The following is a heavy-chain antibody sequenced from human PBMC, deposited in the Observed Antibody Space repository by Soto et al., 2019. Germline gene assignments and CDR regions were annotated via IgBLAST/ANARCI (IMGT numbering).Heavy chain of an antibody. CDR2: IIPIFGTA. Sequence: ASVKVSCKASGGTFSSYAISWVRQAPGQGLEWMGGIIPIFGTANYAQKFQGRVTITADESTSTAYMELSSLRSEDTAVYYCAVPIPQLFAFDYWGQGTLVTVSS. CDR1: GGTFSSYA. V-gene: IGHV1-69*13. J-gene: IGHJ4*02. CDR3: AVPIPQLFAFDY. D-gene: IGHD2-2*02.